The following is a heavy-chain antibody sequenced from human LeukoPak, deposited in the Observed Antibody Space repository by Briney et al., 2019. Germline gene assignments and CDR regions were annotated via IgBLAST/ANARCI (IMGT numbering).Heavy chain of an antibody. D-gene: IGHD6-6*01. CDR2: IIPMFGAA. CDR1: GGTFSS. CDR3: ARAFEYSSFGGYMDV. V-gene: IGHV1-69*01. Sequence: GASVKVSCKASGGTFSSFSWVRQAPGQGLEWMGGIIPMFGAANYAQKFQGRVTITADESTSTAYMELSSLRSEDTAVYYCARAFEYSSFGGYMDVWGKGTTVTVSS. J-gene: IGHJ6*03.